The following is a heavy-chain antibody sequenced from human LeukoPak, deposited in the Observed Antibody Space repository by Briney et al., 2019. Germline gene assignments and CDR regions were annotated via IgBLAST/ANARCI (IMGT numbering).Heavy chain of an antibody. CDR2: ISGSGGST. J-gene: IGHJ4*02. V-gene: IGHV3-23*01. Sequence: GGSLRLSCAASGFTFSSYAMSWVRQAPGKGLEWVPAISGSGGSTYYADSVKGRFTISRDNSKNTLYLQMNSLRAEDTAVYYCAKAHYYDSSGPFDYWGQGTLVTVSS. CDR3: AKAHYYDSSGPFDY. CDR1: GFTFSSYA. D-gene: IGHD3-22*01.